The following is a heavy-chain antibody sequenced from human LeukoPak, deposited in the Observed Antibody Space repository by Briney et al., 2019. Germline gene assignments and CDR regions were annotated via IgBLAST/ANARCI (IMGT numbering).Heavy chain of an antibody. V-gene: IGHV1-2*02. CDR1: GYTFTGYY. CDR3: ARDRSGIAAAGTDY. CDR2: INPNSGGT. J-gene: IGHJ4*02. Sequence: EASVKVSCKASGYTFTGYYMHWVRQAPGQGLEWMGWINPNSGGTNYAQKFQGRVTMTRDTSISTAYMELSRLRSDDTAVYYCARDRSGIAAAGTDYWGQGTLVTVSS. D-gene: IGHD6-13*01.